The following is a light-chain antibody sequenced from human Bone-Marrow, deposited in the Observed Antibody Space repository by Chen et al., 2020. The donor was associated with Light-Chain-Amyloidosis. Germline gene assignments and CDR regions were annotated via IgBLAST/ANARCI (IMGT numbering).Light chain of an antibody. J-gene: IGKJ4*01. Sequence: DIVMNQSPDSLAVSLGERDTINCKSSQSVLYSSNNKNYLAWYQQKPGQPPKLLIYWASTRESGVPDRFSGSGSGTDFTLTISSLQAEDVAVYYCQQYYSTFLTFGGGTKVEIK. CDR2: WAS. CDR1: QSVLYSSNNKNY. CDR3: QQYYSTFLT. V-gene: IGKV4-1*01.